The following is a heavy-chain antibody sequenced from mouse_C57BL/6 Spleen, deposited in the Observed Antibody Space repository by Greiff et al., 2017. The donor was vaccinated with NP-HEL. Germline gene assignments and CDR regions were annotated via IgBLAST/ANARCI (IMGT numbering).Heavy chain of an antibody. CDR2: IYWDDDK. V-gene: IGHV8-12*01. CDR1: GFSLSTSGMG. D-gene: IGHD1-1*01. J-gene: IGHJ4*01. CDR3: ARRDGRSMDY. Sequence: QVTLKVCGPGILQSSQTLSLTCSFSGFSLSTSGMGVSWIRQPSGKGLEWLAHIYWDDDKRYNPSLKSRLTISKDTSRNQVFLKITSVDTADTATYYCARRDGRSMDYWGQGTSVTVSS.